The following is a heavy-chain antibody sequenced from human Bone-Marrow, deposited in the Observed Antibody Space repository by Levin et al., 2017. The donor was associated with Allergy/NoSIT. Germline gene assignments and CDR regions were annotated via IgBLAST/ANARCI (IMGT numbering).Heavy chain of an antibody. CDR3: AKDSSATMIVVAVPFDY. CDR1: GFTFSSYA. CDR2: ISGSGGST. V-gene: IGHV3-23*01. J-gene: IGHJ4*02. Sequence: PGGSLRLSCAASGFTFSSYAMSWVRQAPGKGLEWVSAISGSGGSTYYADSVKGRFTISRDNSKNTLYLQMNSLRAEDTAVYYCAKDSSATMIVVAVPFDYWGQGTLVTVSS. D-gene: IGHD3-22*01.